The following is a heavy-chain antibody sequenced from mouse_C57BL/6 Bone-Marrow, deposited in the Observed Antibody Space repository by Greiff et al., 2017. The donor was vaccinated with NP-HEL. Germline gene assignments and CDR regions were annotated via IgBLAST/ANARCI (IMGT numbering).Heavy chain of an antibody. J-gene: IGHJ3*01. Sequence: VKLVESGPGLVAPSQSLSITCTVSGFSLTSYGVHWVRQPPGKGLEWLVVIWSDGSTTYNSALKSRLSISKDNSKSQVFLKMNSLQTDDTAMYYCARHGDYGNSSWFAYWGQGTLVTVSA. D-gene: IGHD2-1*01. V-gene: IGHV2-6-1*01. CDR1: GFSLTSYG. CDR2: IWSDGST. CDR3: ARHGDYGNSSWFAY.